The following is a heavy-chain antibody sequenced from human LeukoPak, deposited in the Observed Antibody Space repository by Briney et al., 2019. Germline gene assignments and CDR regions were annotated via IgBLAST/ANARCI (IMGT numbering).Heavy chain of an antibody. CDR1: GFTFSSYS. CDR2: ISSSSSYI. Sequence: GGSLRLSCAASGFTFSSYSMNWVRQAPGKGLEWVSSISSSSSYIYYADSVKGRFTISRDNAKNSLYLQMNSLRAEDTAVYYCARTADYYDSSGSRDYWGQGTLVTVSS. J-gene: IGHJ4*02. V-gene: IGHV3-21*01. D-gene: IGHD3-22*01. CDR3: ARTADYYDSSGSRDY.